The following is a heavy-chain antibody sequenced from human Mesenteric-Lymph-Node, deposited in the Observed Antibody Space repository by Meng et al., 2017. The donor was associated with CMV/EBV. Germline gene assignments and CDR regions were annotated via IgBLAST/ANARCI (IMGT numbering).Heavy chain of an antibody. CDR3: AREDVWGSYPFVGIQYYFDY. J-gene: IGHJ4*02. CDR2: ISSSSGTI. Sequence: GESLKISCAASGFTFSTYGMNWVRQAPGKGLEWISYISSSSGTIYYADSVKGRFTISRDNAKNSLHLQMNSLRAEDTAVYYCAREDVWGSYPFVGIQYYFDYWGQGTLVTVSS. CDR1: GFTFSTYG. V-gene: IGHV3-48*04. D-gene: IGHD3-16*02.